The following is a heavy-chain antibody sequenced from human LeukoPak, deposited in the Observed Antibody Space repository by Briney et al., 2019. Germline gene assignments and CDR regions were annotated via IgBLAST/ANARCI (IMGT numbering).Heavy chain of an antibody. V-gene: IGHV3-30*02. Sequence: GGSLRLSCAASGSAFSKYGMYWVRQAPGKGLEWVAFIRNDGRNKYYTESVKGRFTISRDNSKNTLYLQMNSLRAEDTAVYYCARDLNYGDLLDYWGQGTLVTVSS. J-gene: IGHJ4*02. D-gene: IGHD4-17*01. CDR2: IRNDGRNK. CDR3: ARDLNYGDLLDY. CDR1: GSAFSKYG.